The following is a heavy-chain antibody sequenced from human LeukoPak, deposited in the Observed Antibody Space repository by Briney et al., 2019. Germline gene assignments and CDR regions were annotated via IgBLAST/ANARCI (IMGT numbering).Heavy chain of an antibody. Sequence: PGGSLRLSCAASGFSVSSNYMSWVRQAPGKGLEWVSLISATGGNTYYADSVKGRFTISRDNSKNTLSLQMNSLRAEDTAVYYCAKDVRVGGGGMDVWGQGIPVTVS. CDR3: AKDVRVGGGGMDV. D-gene: IGHD1-26*01. CDR2: ISATGGNT. CDR1: GFSVSSNY. J-gene: IGHJ6*02. V-gene: IGHV3-23*01.